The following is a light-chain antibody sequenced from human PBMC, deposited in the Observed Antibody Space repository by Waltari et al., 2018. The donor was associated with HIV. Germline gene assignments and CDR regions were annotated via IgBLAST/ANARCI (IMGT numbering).Light chain of an antibody. CDR2: RNN. CDR3: AAWDDSLSGKWV. CDR1: SSNIGSNF. J-gene: IGLJ3*02. V-gene: IGLV1-47*01. Sequence: QSLLTQPPSASGTPGQRVTISCSGSSSNIGSNFVYWYQQLPGTAPKLLIYRNNQRPSGVPDRFSGSKSGNSAYLAISGLRSEDEADFYCAAWDDSLSGKWVFGGGTKLTVL.